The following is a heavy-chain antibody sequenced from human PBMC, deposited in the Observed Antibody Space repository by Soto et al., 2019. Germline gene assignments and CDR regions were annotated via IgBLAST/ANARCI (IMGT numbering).Heavy chain of an antibody. D-gene: IGHD6-19*01. CDR1: YW. V-gene: IGHV5-51*01. Sequence: YWSWIRQPPGKGLEWMGIIYPGDSDTRYSPSFQGQVTISADKSISTAYLQWSSLQASDTAMYYCARVEWGAVAGAVAGIPQDFYYYAMDVWGQGTTVTVS. CDR2: IYPGDSDT. J-gene: IGHJ6*02. CDR3: ARVEWGAVAGAVAGIPQDFYYYAMDV.